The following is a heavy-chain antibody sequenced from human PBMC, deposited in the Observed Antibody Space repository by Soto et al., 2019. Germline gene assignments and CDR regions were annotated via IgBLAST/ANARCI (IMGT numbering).Heavy chain of an antibody. CDR1: GFTFSDYY. V-gene: IGHV3-11*06. CDR3: ARVVRYCSSTSCYWFDP. Sequence: GGSLRLSCAASGFTFSDYYMSWIRQAPGKGLEWVSYISSSSSYTNYADSVKGRFTISRDNAKNSLYLQMNSLRAEDTAVYYCARVVRYCSSTSCYWFDPWGQGTLVTVYS. CDR2: ISSSSSYT. D-gene: IGHD2-2*01. J-gene: IGHJ5*02.